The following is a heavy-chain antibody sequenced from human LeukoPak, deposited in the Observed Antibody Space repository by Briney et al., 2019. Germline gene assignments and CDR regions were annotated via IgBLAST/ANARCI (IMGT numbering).Heavy chain of an antibody. D-gene: IGHD6-13*01. V-gene: IGHV1-2*04. CDR2: INPNSGGT. J-gene: IGHJ4*02. CDR1: GYTFTGYY. CDR3: ARGAIAAAGTLSV. Sequence: GASVKVSCKASGYTFTGYYMHWVRQAPGQGLERMGWINPNSGGTNYAQKFQGWVTMTRDTSISTAYMELSRLRSDDTAVYYCARGAIAAAGTLSVWGQGTLVTVSS.